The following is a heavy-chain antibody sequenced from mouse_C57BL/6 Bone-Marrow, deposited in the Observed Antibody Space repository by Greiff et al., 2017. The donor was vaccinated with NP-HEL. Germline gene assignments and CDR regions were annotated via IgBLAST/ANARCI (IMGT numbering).Heavy chain of an antibody. Sequence: VQLQQSGPVLVKPGASVKMSCKASGYTFTDYYMNWVKQSHGKSLEWIGVINPYNGGTSYNQKFKGKATLTVDKSSSTAYMELNSLTSEDSAVYYCARGRYGSSFPWFAYWGQGTLVTVSA. CDR1: GYTFTDYY. CDR2: INPYNGGT. J-gene: IGHJ3*01. V-gene: IGHV1-19*01. CDR3: ARGRYGSSFPWFAY. D-gene: IGHD1-1*01.